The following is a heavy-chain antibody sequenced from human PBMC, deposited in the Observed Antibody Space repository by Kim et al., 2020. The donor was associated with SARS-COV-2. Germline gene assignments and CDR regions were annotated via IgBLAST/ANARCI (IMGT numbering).Heavy chain of an antibody. CDR2: ISGSGGST. CDR3: AKELLPVLGYCSGGSCYSELGYGMDV. Sequence: GGSLRLSCAASGFTFSSYAMSWVRQAPGKGLEWVSAISGSGGSTYYADSVKGRFTISRDNSKNTLYLQMNSLRAEDTAVYYCAKELLPVLGYCSGGSCYSELGYGMDVWGQGTTVTVSS. V-gene: IGHV3-23*01. J-gene: IGHJ6*02. CDR1: GFTFSSYA. D-gene: IGHD2-15*01.